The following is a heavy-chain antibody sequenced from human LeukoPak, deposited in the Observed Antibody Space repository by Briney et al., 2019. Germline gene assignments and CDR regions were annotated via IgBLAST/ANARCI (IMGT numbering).Heavy chain of an antibody. CDR2: INPSGGST. CDR1: GYTFTSYY. Sequence: ASVKVSFKASGYTFTSYYMHWVRQAPGQGLEWMGIINPSGGSTSYAHKFQGRVTMTRHTSTSTVYMELSSLRSEDTDVYYCARDNTVMVTDYWGQGTLVTVSS. D-gene: IGHD5-18*01. V-gene: IGHV1-46*01. J-gene: IGHJ4*02. CDR3: ARDNTVMVTDY.